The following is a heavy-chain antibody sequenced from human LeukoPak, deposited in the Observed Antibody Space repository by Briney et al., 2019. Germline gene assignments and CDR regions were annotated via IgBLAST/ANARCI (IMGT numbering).Heavy chain of an antibody. D-gene: IGHD1-26*01. CDR3: ARDWRGSYFPDF. CDR1: GYTLTDYY. V-gene: IGHV1-2*02. Sequence: VASVKVSCKASGYTLTDYYMHWVRQAPGQGLEWMGWINPNSGDTNYAQNFQGRVTMTRDTSISTAYMELSRLTSDDTAIYYCARDWRGSYFPDFWGQGTLVTVSS. CDR2: INPNSGDT. J-gene: IGHJ4*02.